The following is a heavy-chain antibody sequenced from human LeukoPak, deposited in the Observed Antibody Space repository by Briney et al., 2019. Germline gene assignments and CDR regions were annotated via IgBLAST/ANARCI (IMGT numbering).Heavy chain of an antibody. CDR2: IYYSGST. CDR1: GGPISSYY. J-gene: IGHJ4*02. CDR3: ARATPGFNYDFWSGYYTYFDY. V-gene: IGHV4-59*01. D-gene: IGHD3-3*01. Sequence: SETLSLTCTVSGGPISSYYWSWIRQPPGKGLEWIGYIYYSGSTNYNPSLKSRVTISVDTSKNQFSLKLSSVTAADTAVYYCARATPGFNYDFWSGYYTYFDYWGQGTLVTVSS.